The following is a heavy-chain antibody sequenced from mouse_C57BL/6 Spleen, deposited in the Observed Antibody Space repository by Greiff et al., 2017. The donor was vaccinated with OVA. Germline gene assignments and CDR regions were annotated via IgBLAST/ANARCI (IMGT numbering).Heavy chain of an antibody. Sequence: VQLQQSGPGLVQPSQSLSLTCTVSGFSLTSYGVHWVRQSPGKGLEWLGVIWSGGSTDYNAAFISRLSISKDNSKSQVFFKMDSLQADYTAIYYCSRPGTDYAMDYWGQGTSVTVSS. CDR1: GFSLTSYG. V-gene: IGHV2-2*01. CDR3: SRPGTDYAMDY. J-gene: IGHJ4*01. D-gene: IGHD4-1*01. CDR2: IWSGGST.